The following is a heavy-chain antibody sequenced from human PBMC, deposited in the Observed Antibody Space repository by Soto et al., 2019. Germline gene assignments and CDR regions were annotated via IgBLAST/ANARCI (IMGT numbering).Heavy chain of an antibody. Sequence: NPSETLSLTCTVSGGSISSGGYYWSWIRQHPGKGLEWIGYIYYSGSTYYNPSLKSRVTISVDTSKNQFSLKLSSVTAADTAVYYCARGGGMTTVTTFGYWGQGTLVTVSS. J-gene: IGHJ4*02. CDR3: ARGGGMTTVTTFGY. D-gene: IGHD4-17*01. V-gene: IGHV4-31*03. CDR2: IYYSGST. CDR1: GGSISSGGYY.